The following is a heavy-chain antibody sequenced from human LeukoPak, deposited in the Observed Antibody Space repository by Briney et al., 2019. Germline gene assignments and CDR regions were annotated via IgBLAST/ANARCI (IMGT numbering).Heavy chain of an antibody. CDR2: ISYDGSNK. Sequence: GRSLRLSCAASGFTFSSYAMHWVRQAPGKGLEWVAVISYDGSNKYYADSVKGRFTISRDNSKNTLYLQMNSLRAEDTAVYYCARSRRLWFGPRNYYFDYWGQGTLVTVSS. CDR1: GFTFSSYA. D-gene: IGHD3-10*01. CDR3: ARSRRLWFGPRNYYFDY. V-gene: IGHV3-30-3*01. J-gene: IGHJ4*02.